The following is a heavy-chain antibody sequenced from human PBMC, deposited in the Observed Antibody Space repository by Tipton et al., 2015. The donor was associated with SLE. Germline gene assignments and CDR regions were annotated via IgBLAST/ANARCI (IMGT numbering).Heavy chain of an antibody. CDR2: ISWNSGSI. Sequence: SLRLSCAASGFTFDDYAMHWVRQAPGKGLEWVSGISWNSGSIGYADSVKGRFTISRDNAKNSLYLQMNSLRAEDTALYYCAKGSTGRNSFGAFDTWGQGTMVTVSS. J-gene: IGHJ3*02. D-gene: IGHD3-10*01. V-gene: IGHV3-9*01. CDR1: GFTFDDYA. CDR3: AKGSTGRNSFGAFDT.